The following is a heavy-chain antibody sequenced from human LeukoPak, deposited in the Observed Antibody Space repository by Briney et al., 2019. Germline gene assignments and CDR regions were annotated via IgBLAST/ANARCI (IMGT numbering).Heavy chain of an antibody. J-gene: IGHJ3*01. CDR3: AKDGAFSASSF. D-gene: IGHD3-3*02. CDR1: GFTFSSYA. CDR2: VSSSGTTI. Sequence: GGSLRLSCAASGFTFSSYAMSWVRQAPGKGLEWISCVSSSGTTIYYADSVKGRFTISRDNVKNSLYLQMNSLRVEDTAVYYCAKDGAFSASSFWGQGTMVAVSS. V-gene: IGHV3-48*04.